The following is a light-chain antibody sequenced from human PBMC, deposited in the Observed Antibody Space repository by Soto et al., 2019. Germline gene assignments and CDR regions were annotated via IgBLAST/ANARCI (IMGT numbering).Light chain of an antibody. V-gene: IGKV3-11*01. CDR1: QSVSSY. Sequence: EIVLTQSPATLSLSPGERATISCRASQSVSSYLAWYQQKPGQAPRLLIYDASNRATGIPARFSGSGSGTDFTLTFSSLEPEDFAVYYCQQRSNWPAYTFGQGTKLEIK. CDR2: DAS. CDR3: QQRSNWPAYT. J-gene: IGKJ2*01.